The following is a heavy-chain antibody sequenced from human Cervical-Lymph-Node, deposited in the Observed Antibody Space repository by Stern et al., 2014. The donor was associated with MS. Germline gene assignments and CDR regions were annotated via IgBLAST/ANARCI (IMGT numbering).Heavy chain of an antibody. D-gene: IGHD3-22*01. V-gene: IGHV5-51*03. J-gene: IGHJ4*02. CDR3: ARTYDSSGYGLDY. CDR1: GYTFTAYW. Sequence: VQLVESGAAVKTSGESLKISCEASGYTFTAYWIGWVRQMPGKGLEWMGTIYPGDSDTRCSPSFQGRVTISADKSITTAYLQWSSLKASDSAIYYCARTYDSSGYGLDYWGQGTVVTVSS. CDR2: IYPGDSDT.